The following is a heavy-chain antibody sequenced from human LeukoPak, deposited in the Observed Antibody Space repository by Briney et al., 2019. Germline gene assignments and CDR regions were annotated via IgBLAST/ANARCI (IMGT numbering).Heavy chain of an antibody. CDR2: INHSGST. CDR1: GGSFSGYY. D-gene: IGHD3-3*01. Sequence: PSETLSLTCAVYGGSFSGYYWSWIRQPPGKGLEWIGEINHSGSTNYNPSLKSRVTISVDTSKNQFSLKLSSVTAADTAVYYCARERYDFWTLDSSHTVDYWGQGTLVAVSS. J-gene: IGHJ4*02. V-gene: IGHV4-34*01. CDR3: ARERYDFWTLDSSHTVDY.